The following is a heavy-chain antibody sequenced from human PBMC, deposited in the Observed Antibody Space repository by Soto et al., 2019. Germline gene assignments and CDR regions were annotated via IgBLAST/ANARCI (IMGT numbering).Heavy chain of an antibody. CDR1: GASISTFF. Sequence: QVQLQESGPGQVKPSETLSLTCSVSGASISTFFWNWLRQPPGKGLEWIGDVHYTGRTTYNPSLTGRVTISLDPSKRQISLRLTSVTTADTAVYYCARGYGAFFFWGQGSLVTVSS. CDR3: ARGYGAFFF. J-gene: IGHJ4*02. CDR2: VHYTGRT. V-gene: IGHV4-59*01. D-gene: IGHD3-10*01.